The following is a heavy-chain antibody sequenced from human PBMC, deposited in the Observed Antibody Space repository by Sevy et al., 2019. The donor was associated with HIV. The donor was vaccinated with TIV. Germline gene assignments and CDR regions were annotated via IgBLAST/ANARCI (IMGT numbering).Heavy chain of an antibody. Sequence: GGSLRLSCAASGFTFASYEMNWVRQAPGKGLEGVSCIGQSGATTYYSDSVKGRFTISRDNAKNSLYLQMNSLRAEDAAVYYCARDLPPSATIVPHFDYWGQGTLVTVSS. V-gene: IGHV3-48*03. D-gene: IGHD1-26*01. J-gene: IGHJ4*02. CDR1: GFTFASYE. CDR2: IGQSGATT. CDR3: ARDLPPSATIVPHFDY.